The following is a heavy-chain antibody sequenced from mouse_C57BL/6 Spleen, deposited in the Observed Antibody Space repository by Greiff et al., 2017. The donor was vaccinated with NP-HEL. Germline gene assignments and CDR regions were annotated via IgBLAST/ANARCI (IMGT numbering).Heavy chain of an antibody. CDR2: IYIGNGYT. D-gene: IGHD2-5*01. Sequence: EVQLVESGAELVRPGSSVKMSCKTSGYTFTSYGINWVKQRPGQGLEWIGYIYIGNGYTEYNEKFKGKATLTSDTSSSTAYMQLSSLTSEDSAIYFCARGGYYSKKDCWYFDVWGTGTTVTVSS. CDR1: GYTFTSYG. CDR3: ARGGYYSKKDCWYFDV. V-gene: IGHV1-58*01. J-gene: IGHJ1*03.